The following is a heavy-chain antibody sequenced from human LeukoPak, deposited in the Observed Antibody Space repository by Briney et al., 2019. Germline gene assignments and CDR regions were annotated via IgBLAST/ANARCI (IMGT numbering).Heavy chain of an antibody. D-gene: IGHD2/OR15-2a*01. Sequence: ASVKVSCKTSGYIFTSYYMHWVRQAPGQGLEWVGWINPNSGDTDYAQKFQGRVTVTRDTSISTAYMELSRLTSDDTAVYYCARDFQTEAPDYWGQGTLVTVSS. CDR1: GYIFTSYY. CDR2: INPNSGDT. J-gene: IGHJ4*02. CDR3: ARDFQTEAPDY. V-gene: IGHV1-2*02.